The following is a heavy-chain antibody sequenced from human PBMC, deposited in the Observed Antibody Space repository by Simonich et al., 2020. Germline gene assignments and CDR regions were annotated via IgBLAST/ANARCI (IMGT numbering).Heavy chain of an antibody. V-gene: IGHV3-48*03. CDR3: ARDFRLQLVEIGTYYYYGMDV. CDR1: GLNFSSYE. Sequence: EVQLVESGGGLVQPGGSLRLSCVASGLNFSSYEMHWVSQAPRKGLECVSYISRSGSTIYYADPVKGRFTISRDNAKNSLYLQKNSMRAEDTAVYYCARDFRLQLVEIGTYYYYGMDVWGQGTTVTVSS. D-gene: IGHD6-6*01. J-gene: IGHJ6*02. CDR2: ISRSGSTI.